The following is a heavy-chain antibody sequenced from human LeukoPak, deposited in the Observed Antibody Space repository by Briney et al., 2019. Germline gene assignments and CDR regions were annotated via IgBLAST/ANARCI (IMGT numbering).Heavy chain of an antibody. V-gene: IGHV4-59*08. CDR1: GGSMSLLY. J-gene: IGHJ5*01. Sequence: SETLSLTCTVSGGSMSLLYWGWVRQRPGKALEWIGNVYHSGSTNYNPSLKTRLTLSVDKSNNQFSLSLRSVTAADTAMYYCVRWQQPRGFDSWGQGTLVSVSS. D-gene: IGHD6-13*01. CDR2: VYHSGST. CDR3: VRWQQPRGFDS.